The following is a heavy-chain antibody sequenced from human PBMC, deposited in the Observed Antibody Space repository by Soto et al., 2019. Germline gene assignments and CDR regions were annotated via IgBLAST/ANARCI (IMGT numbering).Heavy chain of an antibody. V-gene: IGHV1-3*01. CDR1: GYSFTNYD. Sequence: VASVKVSCKASGYSFTNYDIHCVRQAAGLRLEWMGWMNVGNDKQKYSQKFRDRVTIIRDTSANTAYMEVSSLRSEDTAVYYCARSEETYNDVLTGMDLYYYSLGMDVWGQGTTVTVS. CDR2: MNVGNDKQ. J-gene: IGHJ6*02. CDR3: ARSEETYNDVLTGMDLYYYSLGMDV. D-gene: IGHD3-9*01.